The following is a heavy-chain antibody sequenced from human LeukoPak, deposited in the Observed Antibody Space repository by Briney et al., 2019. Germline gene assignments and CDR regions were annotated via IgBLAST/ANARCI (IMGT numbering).Heavy chain of an antibody. Sequence: AASVKVSCKASGGTFSSYAISWVRQAPGQGLEWMGGIIHIFGTANYAQKFQGRVTITADESTSTAYMELSSLRSEDTAVYYCARDGTYYDFWSGYFSPAYYYYYMDVWGKGTTVTVSS. D-gene: IGHD3-3*01. CDR2: IIHIFGTA. J-gene: IGHJ6*03. CDR1: GGTFSSYA. CDR3: ARDGTYYDFWSGYFSPAYYYYYMDV. V-gene: IGHV1-69*13.